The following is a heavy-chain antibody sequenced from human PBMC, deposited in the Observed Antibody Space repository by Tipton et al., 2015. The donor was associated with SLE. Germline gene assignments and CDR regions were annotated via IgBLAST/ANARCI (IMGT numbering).Heavy chain of an antibody. CDR1: GGSISSTTYY. D-gene: IGHD3-22*01. CDR3: ARDPYYYDSSGSPHSY. CDR2: IYHSGST. J-gene: IGHJ4*02. V-gene: IGHV4-39*07. Sequence: TLSLTCTVSGGSISSTTYYWGWIRQPPGKGLEWIGSIYHSGSTYYNPSLKSRVTISVDTSKNQFSLKLSSVTAADTAVYYCARDPYYYDSSGSPHSYWGQGTLVTVSS.